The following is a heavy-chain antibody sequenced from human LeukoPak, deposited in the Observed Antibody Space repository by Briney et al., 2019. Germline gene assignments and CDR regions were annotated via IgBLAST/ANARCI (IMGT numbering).Heavy chain of an antibody. CDR1: GDSITGTSYC. V-gene: IGHV4-39*01. CDR3: TRHTGTAYTCSDNAFDV. Sequence: SETLSLTCAEPGDSITGTSYCMGSIRQPPGKGLEWIGNIYNSANTHYNPSLKTRITMSVDTSKNQFSLKLSSVTAADTGIYYCTRHTGTAYTCSDNAFDVWGQGTMVTVSS. J-gene: IGHJ3*01. D-gene: IGHD3-16*01. CDR2: IYNSANT.